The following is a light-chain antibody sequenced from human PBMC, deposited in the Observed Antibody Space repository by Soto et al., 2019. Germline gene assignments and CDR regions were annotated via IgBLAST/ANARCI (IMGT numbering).Light chain of an antibody. CDR3: QQYDNWPRT. CDR2: DAS. Sequence: EKVMTQSPATLSVSPGERATLSCRASQSVGSDLAWYQQKPGQPPRLLIYDASTRATGIPSRFSGSGSGTEFILTISSLKSEDFAVYYCQQYDNWPRTFGQGTKVDIK. J-gene: IGKJ1*01. CDR1: QSVGSD. V-gene: IGKV3-15*01.